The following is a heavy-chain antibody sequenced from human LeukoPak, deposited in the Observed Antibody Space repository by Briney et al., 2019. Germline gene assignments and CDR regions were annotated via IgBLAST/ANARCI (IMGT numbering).Heavy chain of an antibody. CDR1: GFTFITYE. CDR3: ARALPSSWWYFDY. Sequence: GGSLRLSCGASGFTFITYEMNWVRQAPGKGLERVSYISSSGSIYYADIVKGRFTISRDNAKNSLYLQMHSLRAEDTAVYFCARALPSSWWYFDYWGRGTLVTVSS. D-gene: IGHD6-13*01. CDR2: ISSSGSI. V-gene: IGHV3-48*03. J-gene: IGHJ4*02.